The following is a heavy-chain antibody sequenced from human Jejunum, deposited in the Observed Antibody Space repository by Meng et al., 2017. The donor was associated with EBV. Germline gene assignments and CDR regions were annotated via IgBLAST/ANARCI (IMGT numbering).Heavy chain of an antibody. CDR3: VHIPPSMFRAFFDS. CDR2: IYWDDAK. D-gene: IGHD3-10*01. V-gene: IGHV2-5*02. J-gene: IGHJ5*01. Sequence: QTTSKGSGPTLVKPTRTLTLPCNFPALAVSTSRGAVGWTRQPRGKALEWLALIYWDDAKHYSPSLKSRLTITTDTSKHQVVLIMTNMDPLDTATYFCVHIPPSMFRAFFDSWGQGTLVTVSS. CDR1: ALAVSTSRGA.